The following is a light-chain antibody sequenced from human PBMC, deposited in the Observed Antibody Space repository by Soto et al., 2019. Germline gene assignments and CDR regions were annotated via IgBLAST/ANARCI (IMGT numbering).Light chain of an antibody. CDR2: AAS. CDR3: QQYGGSFIT. J-gene: IGKJ5*01. V-gene: IGKV3-20*01. Sequence: EIVLTQSPGTLSLSPGERATLSCRASQSVSSTYLAWYQQKPGQAPRLLIYAASSRATGIPDRFGGSGSGTDFTLTISRLEPEDFAVYYCQQYGGSFITFGQGTRLEIK. CDR1: QSVSSTY.